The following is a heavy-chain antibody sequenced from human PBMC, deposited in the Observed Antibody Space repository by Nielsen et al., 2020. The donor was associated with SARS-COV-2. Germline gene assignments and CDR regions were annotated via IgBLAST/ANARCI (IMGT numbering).Heavy chain of an antibody. Sequence: SLKISCAASGFTFDDYAMHWVRQAPGKGLEWVSGISWNSGSIGYADSVKGRFTISRDNAKNSLYLQMNSLRAEDTALYYCAKESSAGYYYDSSGLDYWGQGTLVTVSS. CDR2: ISWNSGSI. J-gene: IGHJ4*02. V-gene: IGHV3-9*01. CDR3: AKESSAGYYYDSSGLDY. D-gene: IGHD3-22*01. CDR1: GFTFDDYA.